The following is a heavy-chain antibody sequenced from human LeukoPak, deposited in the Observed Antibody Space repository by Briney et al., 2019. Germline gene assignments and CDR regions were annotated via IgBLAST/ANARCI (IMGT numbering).Heavy chain of an antibody. Sequence: ASVKVSCKASGYTFTSYGISWVRQAPGQGLEWMGWINPYNGNTNYAQKVQGRVTMTTDTSTSTAYMELRSLRSDDTAMYYCARVRRELLDYSFDYWGQGTLVTVSA. D-gene: IGHD1-26*01. V-gene: IGHV1-18*01. CDR2: INPYNGNT. CDR3: ARVRRELLDYSFDY. J-gene: IGHJ4*02. CDR1: GYTFTSYG.